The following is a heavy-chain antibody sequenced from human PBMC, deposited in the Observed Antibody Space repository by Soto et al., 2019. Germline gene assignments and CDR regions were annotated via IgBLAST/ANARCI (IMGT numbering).Heavy chain of an antibody. D-gene: IGHD3-10*01. Sequence: GGSLRLSCAASGFTFSSYGMHWVRQAPGKGLEWVAVIWYDGSNKYYADSVKGRFTISRDNSKNTLYLQMNSLRAEDTAVYYCARARLANGFGDYFDYWGQGTLVTVSS. CDR2: IWYDGSNK. CDR3: ARARLANGFGDYFDY. CDR1: GFTFSSYG. J-gene: IGHJ4*02. V-gene: IGHV3-33*01.